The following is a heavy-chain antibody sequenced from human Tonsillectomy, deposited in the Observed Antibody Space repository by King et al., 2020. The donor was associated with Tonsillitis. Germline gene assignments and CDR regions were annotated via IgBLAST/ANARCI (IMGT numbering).Heavy chain of an antibody. CDR3: ARHGRGPYYYDSSGYSDY. V-gene: IGHV4-39*01. D-gene: IGHD3-22*01. Sequence: LQLQESGPGLVKPSETLSLTCTVSGGSISSSSYYWGWIRQPPGKGLEWIGSIYYSGSTYYNPSLKSRVTISVDTSKNQFSLKLSSVTAADTAVYYCARHGRGPYYYDSSGYSDYWGQGTLVTVSS. CDR2: IYYSGST. J-gene: IGHJ4*02. CDR1: GGSISSSSYY.